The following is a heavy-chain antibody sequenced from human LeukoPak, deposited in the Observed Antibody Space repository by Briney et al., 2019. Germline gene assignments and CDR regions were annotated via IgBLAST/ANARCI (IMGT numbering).Heavy chain of an antibody. CDR1: GFIFSSYG. J-gene: IGHJ4*02. V-gene: IGHV3-30*18. CDR3: SKATPPRDGSNPDY. D-gene: IGHD4-4*01. Sequence: GGSLRLSCAASGFIFSSYGMHWVRQAPGKGLEWVAVISYDGRNKYYADSVKGRFTISRDNSKNTLYLQMNSLRAEDTALYYCSKATPPRDGSNPDYWGQGTLVTVPS. CDR2: ISYDGRNK.